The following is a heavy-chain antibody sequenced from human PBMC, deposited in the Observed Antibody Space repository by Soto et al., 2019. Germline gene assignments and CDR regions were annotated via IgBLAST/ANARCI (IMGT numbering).Heavy chain of an antibody. Sequence: QVQLVQSGAEVKKPGASVKVSCKASGYTFTSYAMHWVRQAPGQRLEWMGWINAGNGNTKYSQKFQGRVTITRDTSARTAYMELSSLRSEDTVVYYCARGPHYYYYGMDVWGQGTTVTVSS. CDR3: ARGPHYYYYGMDV. J-gene: IGHJ6*02. CDR2: INAGNGNT. V-gene: IGHV1-3*01. CDR1: GYTFTSYA.